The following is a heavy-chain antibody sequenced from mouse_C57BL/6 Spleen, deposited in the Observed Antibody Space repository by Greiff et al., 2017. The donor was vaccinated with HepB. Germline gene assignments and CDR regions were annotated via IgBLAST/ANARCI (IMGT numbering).Heavy chain of an antibody. Sequence: DVKLVESGGGLVKPGGSLKLSCAASGFTFSDYGMHWGRQAPEKGLEWVAYISSGSSTIYYADTVKGRLPISRDNAKNTLFLQMTSLRSEDTAMYYCARRSGYPYYAMDYWGQGTSVTVSS. CDR2: ISSGSSTI. D-gene: IGHD3-2*02. V-gene: IGHV5-17*01. CDR3: ARRSGYPYYAMDY. J-gene: IGHJ4*01. CDR1: GFTFSDYG.